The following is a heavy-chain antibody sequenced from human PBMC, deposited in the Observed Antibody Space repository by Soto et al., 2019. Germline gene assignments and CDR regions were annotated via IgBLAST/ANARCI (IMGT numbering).Heavy chain of an antibody. CDR3: TKVVYGGNSAPNSGMDV. D-gene: IGHD4-17*01. CDR1: SGSISSSNW. J-gene: IGHJ6*02. CDR2: IYHSGST. V-gene: IGHV4-4*02. Sequence: SETLSLTCAVSSGSISSSNWWSWVRQPPGKGLEWIGEIYHSGSTNYNPSLKSRVTISVDKSKNQFSLKLSSVTAEDTAIYYCTKVVYGGNSAPNSGMDVWGQGTTGTVSS.